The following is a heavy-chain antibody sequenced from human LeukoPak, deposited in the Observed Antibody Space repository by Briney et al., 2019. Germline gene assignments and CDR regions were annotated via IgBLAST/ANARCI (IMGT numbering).Heavy chain of an antibody. CDR2: IYYSGST. Sequence: PSETLSLTCTVSGGXISSYYWNWIRQPPGKGLGWIVYIYYSGSTNYNPSLKSRVTISVDTSKNQFSLKLSSVTAGDTAVYYCAGRLWRRDGYNLSAFDIWGQGTMVTVSS. CDR3: AGRLWRRDGYNLSAFDI. V-gene: IGHV4-59*01. CDR1: GGXISSYY. D-gene: IGHD5-24*01. J-gene: IGHJ3*02.